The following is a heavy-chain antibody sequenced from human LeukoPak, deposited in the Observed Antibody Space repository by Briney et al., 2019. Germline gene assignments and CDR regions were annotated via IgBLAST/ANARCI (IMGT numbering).Heavy chain of an antibody. CDR1: GGTFSSYA. V-gene: IGHV1-69*01. CDR3: ARDWGEDIVVVPASFGMDV. CDR2: IIPIFGTA. D-gene: IGHD2-2*01. Sequence: GSSVKVSCKASGGTFSSYAISWVRQAPGQGLEWMGGIIPIFGTANYAQKFQGRVTITADESTSTAYMELSSLRSEDTAVYYCARDWGEDIVVVPASFGMDVWGQGTTVTVSS. J-gene: IGHJ6*02.